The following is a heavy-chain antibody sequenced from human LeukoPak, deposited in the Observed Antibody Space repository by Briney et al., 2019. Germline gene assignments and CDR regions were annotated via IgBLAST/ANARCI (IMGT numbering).Heavy chain of an antibody. Sequence: PGGSLTLSCAASGFTFSSYWMTWVRQAPGKGLEWVASIKQDGTEENYVDSVRGRFTISRDNAKNSLFLQMGGLRAEDTAVYYCASHYGSGHGYYYYGMDAWGKGTTVIVSP. CDR2: IKQDGTEE. CDR3: ASHYGSGHGYYYYGMDA. J-gene: IGHJ6*04. V-gene: IGHV3-7*03. D-gene: IGHD3-10*01. CDR1: GFTFSSYW.